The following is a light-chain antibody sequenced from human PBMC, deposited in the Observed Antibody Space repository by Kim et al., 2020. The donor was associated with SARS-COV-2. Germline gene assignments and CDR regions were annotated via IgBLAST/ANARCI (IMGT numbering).Light chain of an antibody. V-gene: IGKV1-5*03. Sequence: SVFVGDRVTITCRASQNIYSWLAWYQQKPGKAPKLLIYKASSLESGVPSRFSGSGSGTEFTLSISSLQPDDFATYYCQQYSLYPVTFGGGTKLEI. CDR3: QQYSLYPVT. J-gene: IGKJ4*01. CDR1: QNIYSW. CDR2: KAS.